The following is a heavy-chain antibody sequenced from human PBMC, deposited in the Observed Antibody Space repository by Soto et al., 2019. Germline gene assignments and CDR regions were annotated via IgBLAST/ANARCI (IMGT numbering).Heavy chain of an antibody. CDR1: GGSISSSSYY. D-gene: IGHD3-16*01. Sequence: QLQLQESGPGLVKPSETLSLTCTVSGGSISSSSYYWGWIRQPPGKGLEWIGSIYYSGYTYYNPSLKSRVTISVDTSKNQFSLTLISVTAADTAVYYCARHNGPLYVGYYYDMDVWGQGTTVTVSS. V-gene: IGHV4-39*01. CDR2: IYYSGYT. J-gene: IGHJ6*02. CDR3: ARHNGPLYVGYYYDMDV.